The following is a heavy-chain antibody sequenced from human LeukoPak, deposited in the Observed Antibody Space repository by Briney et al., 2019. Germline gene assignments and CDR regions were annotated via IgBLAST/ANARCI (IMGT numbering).Heavy chain of an antibody. D-gene: IGHD3-22*01. V-gene: IGHV3-38-3*01. CDR1: GFTVSSNE. CDR3: AKGTMIVMAGHAFDI. Sequence: GGSLRLSCAASGFTVSSNEMSWVRQAPGKGLEWVSSISGGSTYYADSRKGRFTISRDNSKNTLYLQLNSLRADDTAVYYCAKGTMIVMAGHAFDIWGQGTMVTVSS. CDR2: ISGGST. J-gene: IGHJ3*02.